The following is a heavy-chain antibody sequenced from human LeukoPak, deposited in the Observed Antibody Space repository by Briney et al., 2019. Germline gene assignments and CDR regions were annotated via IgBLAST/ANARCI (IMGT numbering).Heavy chain of an antibody. J-gene: IGHJ4*02. CDR1: GGSISSGSYY. D-gene: IGHD3-3*01. V-gene: IGHV4-61*02. CDR2: IYTSGST. CDR3: ARDGDDDFWSGPSGY. Sequence: PSQTLSLTCTVSGGSISSGSYYWSWIRQPAGKGLEWIGRIYTSGSTNYNPSLKSRVTISVDTSKNQFSLKLSSVTAADTAVYYCARDGDDDFWSGPSGYWGQGTLATVSS.